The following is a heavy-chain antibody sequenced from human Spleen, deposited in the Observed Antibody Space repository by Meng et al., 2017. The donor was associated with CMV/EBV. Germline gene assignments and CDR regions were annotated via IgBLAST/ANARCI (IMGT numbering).Heavy chain of an antibody. D-gene: IGHD6-6*01. CDR3: ARGGSSSSVVYYGMDV. CDR2: ISGDGSVT. V-gene: IGHV3-74*01. Sequence: GESLKISCVVSGVSFSNDWMHWVRQTPGKGLEWVSRISGDGSVTNYADSVKGRFTISGDNAKKTLFLQMNSLRAEDTAVYYCARGGSSSSVVYYGMDVWGQGTTVTVSS. CDR1: GVSFSNDW. J-gene: IGHJ6*02.